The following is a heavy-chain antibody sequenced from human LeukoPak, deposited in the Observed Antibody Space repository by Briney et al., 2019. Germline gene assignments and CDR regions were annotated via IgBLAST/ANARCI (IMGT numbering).Heavy chain of an antibody. D-gene: IGHD3-22*01. CDR1: GFTFGDYA. CDR2: IRSKAYGGTT. V-gene: IGHV3-49*03. CDR3: TRGDYYDSSGYYFLFDY. Sequence: PGRSLRLSCTASGFTFGDYAMSWFRQAPGKGLEWVGFIRSKAYGGTTEYAASVKGRFTISRDDSESIAYLQMNSLKTEDTAVYYCTRGDYYDSSGYYFLFDYWGQGTLVTVSS. J-gene: IGHJ4*02.